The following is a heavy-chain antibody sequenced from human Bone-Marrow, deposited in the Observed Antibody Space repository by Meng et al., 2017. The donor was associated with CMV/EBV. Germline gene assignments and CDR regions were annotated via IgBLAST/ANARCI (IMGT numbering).Heavy chain of an antibody. J-gene: IGHJ4*02. CDR1: GGSISSSSYY. CDR3: ASHRRIAAAIIL. Sequence: SETLWLSCTVSGGSISSSSYYWGWIRQPPGKGLEWIGSIYYSGSTYYNPSLKSRVTISVDTSKNQFSLKLSSVTAADTAVYYCASHRRIAAAIILWGQGTLVTVSS. V-gene: IGHV4-39*07. D-gene: IGHD6-13*01. CDR2: IYYSGST.